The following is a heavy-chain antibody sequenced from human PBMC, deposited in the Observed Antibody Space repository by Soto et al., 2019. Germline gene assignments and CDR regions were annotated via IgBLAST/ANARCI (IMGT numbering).Heavy chain of an antibody. CDR2: INAGNGNT. Sequence: ASVKVSCKASGYTFTSYAMHWVRQAPGQRLEWMGWINAGNGNTKYSQKFQGRVTITRDTSASTAYMELSSLRSEDTAVYYCARSPTIVRGVTPNWFDPWGQGNPGHRLL. J-gene: IGHJ5*02. D-gene: IGHD3-10*01. CDR3: ARSPTIVRGVTPNWFDP. CDR1: GYTFTSYA. V-gene: IGHV1-3*01.